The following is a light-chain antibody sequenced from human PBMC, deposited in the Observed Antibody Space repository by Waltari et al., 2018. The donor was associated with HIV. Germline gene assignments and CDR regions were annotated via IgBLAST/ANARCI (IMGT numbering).Light chain of an antibody. CDR2: EVT. J-gene: IGLJ2*01. V-gene: IGLV2-23*02. CDR1: NSGVGSYNL. CDR3: CSYAGGSTHVV. Sequence: QSALTQPASVSGSPGQSITISFTGANSGVGSYNLVSWYQHPPGKAPKLMIYEVTKRPSGVSNRFSGSKSGYMASLTISGLQAEDEAHYYCCSYAGGSTHVVFGGGTKLTVL.